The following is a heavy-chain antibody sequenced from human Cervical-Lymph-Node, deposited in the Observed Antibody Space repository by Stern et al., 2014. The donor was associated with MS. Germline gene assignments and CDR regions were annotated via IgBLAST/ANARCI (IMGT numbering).Heavy chain of an antibody. V-gene: IGHV3-33*01. J-gene: IGHJ4*02. CDR2: LSHDDTYR. CDR3: ARDVDLGMEL. Sequence: QVQLVESGGGVVQPERSLRLSCVGSGFTFSNYGMHWVRPAPGVGLEWVAVLSHDDTYRDYADAVRGRFSVSRDDHKNTLYLQMDSLRGDDTAIYYCARDVDLGMELWGQGTLVTVSS. D-gene: IGHD1-26*01. CDR1: GFTFSNYG.